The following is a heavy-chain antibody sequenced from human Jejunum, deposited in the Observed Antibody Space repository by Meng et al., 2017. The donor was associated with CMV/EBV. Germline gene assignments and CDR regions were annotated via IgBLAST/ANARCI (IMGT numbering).Heavy chain of an antibody. CDR3: AKGWSGVNYYFDY. J-gene: IGHJ4*02. CDR1: GFIFSTYA. V-gene: IGHV3-23*03. D-gene: IGHD2-15*01. CDR2: IYTGDNGA. Sequence: CAASGFIFSTYAMSWVRQAPGKGLEWVSVIYTGDNGAYYADSVKGRFTISRDNSKNTLHLQMNSLRAEDTAVYYCAKGWSGVNYYFDYWGQGTLVTVSS.